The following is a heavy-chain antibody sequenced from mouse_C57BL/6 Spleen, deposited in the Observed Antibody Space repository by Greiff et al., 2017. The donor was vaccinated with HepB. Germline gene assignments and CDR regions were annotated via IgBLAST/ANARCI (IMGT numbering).Heavy chain of an antibody. V-gene: IGHV1-64*01. CDR3: ARDYDVFDY. J-gene: IGHJ2*01. Sequence: QVHVKQSGAELVKPGASVKLSCKASGYTFTSYWMHWVKQRPGQGLEWIGMIHPNSGSTNYNEKFKSKATLTVDKSSSTAYMQLSSLTSEDSAVYYCARDYDVFDYWGQGTTLTVSS. CDR1: GYTFTSYW. CDR2: IHPNSGST. D-gene: IGHD2-4*01.